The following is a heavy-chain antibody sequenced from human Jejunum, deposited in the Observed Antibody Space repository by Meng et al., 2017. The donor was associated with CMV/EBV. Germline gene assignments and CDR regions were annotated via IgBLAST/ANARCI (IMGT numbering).Heavy chain of an antibody. V-gene: IGHV7-4-1*02. J-gene: IGHJ4*02. CDR2: IDPNTGNP. CDR3: ARDSPLDGYSLLDY. CDR1: GYTFTSFV. D-gene: IGHD5-24*01. Sequence: QARLVQLGSELKQPGASVRVSCRPSGYTFTSFVINWVRQAPGQGPDWMGWIDPNTGNPTYDQGFTGRFVFSLDTSVSTAYLQINSLRADDTAVYYCARDSPLDGYSLLDYWGQGTLVTVSS.